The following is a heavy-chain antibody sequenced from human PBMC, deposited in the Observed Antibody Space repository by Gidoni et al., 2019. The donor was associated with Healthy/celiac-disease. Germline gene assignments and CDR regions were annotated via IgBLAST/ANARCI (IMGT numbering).Heavy chain of an antibody. CDR2: ISGSGGST. CDR1: GFTFSSYA. D-gene: IGHD3-3*01. V-gene: IGHV3-23*01. J-gene: IGHJ4*02. Sequence: EVQLLASGGGLVQPGGSLRLSCAASGFTFSSYAMSWVRQAPGKGLEWVSAISGSGGSTYYADSVKGRFTISRDNSKNTLYLQMNSRRAEDTAVYYCAKDPAYYDFWSGNLDYWGQGTLVTVSS. CDR3: AKDPAYYDFWSGNLDY.